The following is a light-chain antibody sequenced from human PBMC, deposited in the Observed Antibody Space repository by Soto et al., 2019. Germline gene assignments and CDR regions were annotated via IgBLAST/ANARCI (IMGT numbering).Light chain of an antibody. J-gene: IGKJ5*01. V-gene: IGKV3-15*01. CDR3: HHYHNWPMT. CDR2: DSS. CDR1: ESVSSH. Sequence: EIVMTQSPATLSVSPGQRATRSCRASESVSSHLAWYQQKPGQAPRLLIYDSSTRATGIPARFSGSEPGTEFTLTISSLQSEDFAVYYCHHYHNWPMTFGQGTRLEIK.